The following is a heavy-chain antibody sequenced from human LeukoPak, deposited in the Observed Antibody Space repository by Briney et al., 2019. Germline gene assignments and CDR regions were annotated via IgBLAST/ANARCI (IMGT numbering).Heavy chain of an antibody. Sequence: PSDTLSLTCAVSGYSITSSSWWGWIRQPPGKGLEWIGYIYHSGTTYYNPSLQSRATMSVDTSKNQFSLKLSSVTAVDTAVYYCARKENVYYYFDYWGQGTLVTVSS. J-gene: IGHJ4*02. CDR1: GYSITSSSW. CDR3: ARKENVYYYFDY. CDR2: IYHSGTT. D-gene: IGHD3-10*01. V-gene: IGHV4-28*01.